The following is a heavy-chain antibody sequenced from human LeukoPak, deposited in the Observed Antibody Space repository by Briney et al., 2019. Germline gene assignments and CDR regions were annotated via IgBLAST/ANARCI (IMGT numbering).Heavy chain of an antibody. V-gene: IGHV4-39*01. CDR3: VRGSTLRHYQY. Sequence: SETLSLTCTVSGGSISSSTYYWGWIRRPPGKGLEWIGSIYYSGSTYYNPSLKSRTTVSVDTSKNQFSLKLSSVTAADTAVYYCVRGSTLRHYQYWGQRTLVTVSS. CDR1: GGSISSSTYY. J-gene: IGHJ4*02. CDR2: IYYSGST. D-gene: IGHD3-16*01.